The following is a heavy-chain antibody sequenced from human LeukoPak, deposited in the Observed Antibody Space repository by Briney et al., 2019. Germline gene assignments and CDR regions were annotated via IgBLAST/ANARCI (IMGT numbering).Heavy chain of an antibody. V-gene: IGHV3-48*03. CDR1: GFDLSTYE. D-gene: IGHD6-19*01. CDR3: VRETVAGTFDY. CDR2: ITISGHTK. J-gene: IGHJ4*02. Sequence: GGSLRLSCAASGFDLSTYEMNWVRQAPGKGLEWIADITISGHTKNYADSVKGRFTISRDNARTSLYLQMNSLRAEDTAVYYCVRETVAGTFDYWGQGTLVTVSS.